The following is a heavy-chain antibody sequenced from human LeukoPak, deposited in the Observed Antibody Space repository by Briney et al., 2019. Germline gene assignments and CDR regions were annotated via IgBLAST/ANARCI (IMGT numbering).Heavy chain of an antibody. CDR3: TRDQTPYY. Sequence: SLRLSCAASGFTFSSYGMSWVRQAPGKGLEWVGFIRSKIYGGTAEYAASVQGRFTISRDDSKGIAYLQMNSLKTEDTAVYYCTRDQTPYYWGQGTLVTVSS. V-gene: IGHV3-49*04. J-gene: IGHJ4*02. CDR2: IRSKIYGGTA. CDR1: GFTFSSYG.